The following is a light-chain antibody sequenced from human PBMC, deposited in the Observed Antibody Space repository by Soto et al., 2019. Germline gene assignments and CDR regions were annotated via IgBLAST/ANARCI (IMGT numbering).Light chain of an antibody. V-gene: IGLV1-40*01. CDR1: SSNIGAGYD. CDR3: QSSDSSLSGVV. CDR2: GNS. J-gene: IGLJ2*01. Sequence: QSVLTQPPSVSGAPGQRVTISCTGSSSNIGAGYDVHWYQQLPGTAPKLLIYGNSNRTSGVPDRFSGSKSGTSASLAITGLQAEDEADYYCQSSDSSLSGVVFGGGTKLTVL.